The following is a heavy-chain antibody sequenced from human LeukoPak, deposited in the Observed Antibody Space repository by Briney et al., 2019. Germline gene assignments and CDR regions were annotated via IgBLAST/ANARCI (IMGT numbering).Heavy chain of an antibody. CDR2: IKKDGSEK. V-gene: IGHV3-7*01. Sequence: PGGSLRLSCAASGFTFTKYWMSWVRQVPGKGLEWVADIKKDGSEKNEVDSAKGRFTISRDNAKNSLYLEMNSLRAEDTAVYYCARGPSYGARCDYLDYWGQGALVTVSS. D-gene: IGHD4/OR15-4a*01. CDR1: GFTFTKYW. CDR3: ARGPSYGARCDYLDY. J-gene: IGHJ4*02.